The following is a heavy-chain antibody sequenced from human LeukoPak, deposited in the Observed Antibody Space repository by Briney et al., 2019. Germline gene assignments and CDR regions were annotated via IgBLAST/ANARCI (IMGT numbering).Heavy chain of an antibody. CDR1: GFTFSSYA. V-gene: IGHV3-23*03. J-gene: IGHJ4*02. Sequence: PGGSLRLSCAASGFTFSSYAMSWVRQAPGNGLERVSVIYGDGRTSHSASVRGRFTISRDNSKNIVSLQMNNLRAEDTAVYYCARGRGLGVVSPYLDYWGQGTLVTVSS. D-gene: IGHD3-3*01. CDR2: IYGDGRT. CDR3: ARGRGLGVVSPYLDY.